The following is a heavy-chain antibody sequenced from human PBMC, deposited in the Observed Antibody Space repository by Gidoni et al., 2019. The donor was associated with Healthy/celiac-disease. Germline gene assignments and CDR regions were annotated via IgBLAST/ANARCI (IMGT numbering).Heavy chain of an antibody. CDR3: AKGGIQLWSNWYFDL. CDR1: GFTFSSYG. V-gene: IGHV3-30*18. D-gene: IGHD5-18*01. CDR2: ISYDGSNK. J-gene: IGHJ2*01. Sequence: QVQLVESGGGVVQPGRSLSLSCAASGFTFSSYGMHWVRQAPGKGLEWVAVISYDGSNKYYADSVKGRFTISRDKSKNTLYLQMNSLRAEDTAVYYCAKGGIQLWSNWYFDLWGRGTLVTVSS.